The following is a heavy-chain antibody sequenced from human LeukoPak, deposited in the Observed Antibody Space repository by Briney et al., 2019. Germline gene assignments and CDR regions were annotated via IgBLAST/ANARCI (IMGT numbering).Heavy chain of an antibody. V-gene: IGHV3-11*04. CDR1: GFTFSDYY. CDR2: ITISSSII. D-gene: IGHD3-16*01. J-gene: IGHJ4*02. Sequence: GGSLRLSCAASGFTFSDYYMSWIRQAPGKGLEWVSSITISSSIIYYADSVKGRFTISRDNAKNSLFLQMNSLRAEDTAVYFCARDLSDDYSLDYWGQGTLVSVSS. CDR3: ARDLSDDYSLDY.